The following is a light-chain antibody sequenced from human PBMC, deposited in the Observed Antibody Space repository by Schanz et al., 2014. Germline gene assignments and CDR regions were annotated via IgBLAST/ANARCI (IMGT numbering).Light chain of an antibody. CDR3: SSHTAITTAVV. V-gene: IGLV2-8*01. J-gene: IGLJ2*01. Sequence: QSALTQPPSASGSPGQSVTISCTGTSSDVGGSNSVSWYQQLPGKAPKLVISEVSKRPSGVPDRFSGSKSGNTASLTVSGLQAEDEGDYYCSSHTAITTAVVFGGGTKLTVL. CDR2: EVS. CDR1: SSDVGGSNS.